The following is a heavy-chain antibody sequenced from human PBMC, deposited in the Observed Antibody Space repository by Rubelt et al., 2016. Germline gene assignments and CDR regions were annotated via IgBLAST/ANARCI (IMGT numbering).Heavy chain of an antibody. J-gene: IGHJ3*02. CDR1: GGSISGFH. V-gene: IGHV4-59*01. CDR2: IHHSGRT. D-gene: IGHD6-25*01. CDR3: ARNIGSRLNAFDI. Sequence: QVQLQESGPGLVKPSETLSLTCTVSGGSISGFHWNWIRQSPGRELEWIGFIHHSGRTYYNPSLNSRVTILIDTSKSQFSVTLGFVTPAGTAGYYCARNIGSRLNAFDIWGQGTVVTVSS.